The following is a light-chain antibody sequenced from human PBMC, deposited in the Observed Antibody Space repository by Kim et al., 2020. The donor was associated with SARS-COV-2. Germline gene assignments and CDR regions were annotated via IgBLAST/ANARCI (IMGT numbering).Light chain of an antibody. CDR3: QQYGSSPPKYT. J-gene: IGKJ2*01. V-gene: IGKV3-20*01. Sequence: PGERATLSCRASQSVSSSYFAWYQQKPGQAPRLLIYAASSRATGIPDRFSGSGSGTDFTLIISRLEPEDFAVYYCQQYGSSPPKYTFGQGTKLEI. CDR1: QSVSSSY. CDR2: AAS.